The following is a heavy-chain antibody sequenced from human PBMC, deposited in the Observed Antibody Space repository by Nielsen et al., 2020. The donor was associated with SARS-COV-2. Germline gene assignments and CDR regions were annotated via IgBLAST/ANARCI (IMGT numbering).Heavy chain of an antibody. J-gene: IGHJ4*02. CDR1: GFTFSSYR. CDR2: ISSSSTI. Sequence: GGSLRLSCAASGFTFSSYRMNWVRQAPGKGLEWVSYISSSSTIYYADSVKGRFTISRDNAKNSLYLQMNSLRAEDTALYYCAKSDYYDSSGSDYWGQGTLVTVSS. V-gene: IGHV3-48*01. CDR3: AKSDYYDSSGSDY. D-gene: IGHD3-22*01.